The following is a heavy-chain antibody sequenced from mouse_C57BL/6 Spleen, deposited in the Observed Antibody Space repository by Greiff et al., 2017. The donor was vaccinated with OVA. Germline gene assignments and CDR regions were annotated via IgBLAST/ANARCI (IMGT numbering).Heavy chain of an antibody. J-gene: IGHJ2*01. CDR3: ARGGSSHFDY. D-gene: IGHD1-1*01. V-gene: IGHV1-59*01. Sequence: QVQLQQPGAELVRPGTSVTLSCKASGYTFTSYWMHWVQQRPGQGLEWIGVIDPSDSYTNYHQKFKGRATVTEDTSSSTAYMQLSSLASEATAVYYCARGGSSHFDYWGQGTTLTVSS. CDR1: GYTFTSYW. CDR2: IDPSDSYT.